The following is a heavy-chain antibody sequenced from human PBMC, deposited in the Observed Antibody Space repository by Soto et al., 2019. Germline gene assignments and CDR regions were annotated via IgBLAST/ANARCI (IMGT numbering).Heavy chain of an antibody. V-gene: IGHV3-23*01. CDR1: GFTFSSYA. D-gene: IGHD5-12*01. Sequence: EVQLLESGGGLVQPGGSLRLSCAASGFTFSSYAMSWVRQAPGKGLEWVSAISGSGGSTYYADSVKGRFIISRDNSKNTLYLQMNSLRAEDTAVYYCAKYLVDIVATRGSVGYYYYGMDVWGQGTTVTVSS. J-gene: IGHJ6*02. CDR2: ISGSGGST. CDR3: AKYLVDIVATRGSVGYYYYGMDV.